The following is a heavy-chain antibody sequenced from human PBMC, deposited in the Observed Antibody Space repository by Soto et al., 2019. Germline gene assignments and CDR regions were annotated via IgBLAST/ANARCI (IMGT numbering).Heavy chain of an antibody. J-gene: IGHJ6*03. Sequence: SETLSLTCTVSGGSISSYYWSWIRQPPGKGLEWIGYIYYSGSTNYNPSLKSRVTISVDTSKNQFSLKLSSVTAADTAVYYCARDQATMMDYYMDVWGKGTKVTVSS. CDR3: ARDQATMMDYYMDV. V-gene: IGHV4-59*01. CDR2: IYYSGST. CDR1: GGSISSYY. D-gene: IGHD3-22*01.